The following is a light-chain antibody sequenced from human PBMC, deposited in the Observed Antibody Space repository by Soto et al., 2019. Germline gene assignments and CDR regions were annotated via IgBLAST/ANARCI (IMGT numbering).Light chain of an antibody. Sequence: EIVLTQSPGTLSLSPGERATLSCRASQSVSSSYLAWYQQKPGQAPRLLIYGASGRATGIPDRFSGSGSGPDFTLTISRLEPEDFAVYYCQHYATSLITFGQGTKVDI. J-gene: IGKJ1*01. CDR3: QHYATSLIT. CDR1: QSVSSSY. CDR2: GAS. V-gene: IGKV3-20*01.